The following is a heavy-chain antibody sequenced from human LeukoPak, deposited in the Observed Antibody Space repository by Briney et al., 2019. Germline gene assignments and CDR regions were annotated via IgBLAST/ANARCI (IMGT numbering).Heavy chain of an antibody. V-gene: IGHV1-2*02. D-gene: IGHD5-12*01. CDR1: GYTFTGYY. J-gene: IGHJ4*02. Sequence: ASVKVSCKASGYTFTGYYMRWVRQAPGQGLEWMGWINPNSGGTNYAQKFQGRVTMTRDTPISTAYMELSRLRSDDTAVYYCARSIVATPQSDWGQGTLVTVSS. CDR3: ARSIVATPQSD. CDR2: INPNSGGT.